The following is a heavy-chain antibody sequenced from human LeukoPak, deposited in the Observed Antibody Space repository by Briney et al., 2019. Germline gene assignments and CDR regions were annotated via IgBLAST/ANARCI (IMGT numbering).Heavy chain of an antibody. Sequence: GRSLRLSCAASGFTFSSYAMHWVRQAPGKGLEWVAVISYDGSNKYYADSVKGRFTISRDNSKNTLYLQMNSLRAEDTAVYYCARDSRVAGYNWFDPWGQGTLDTVSS. CDR2: ISYDGSNK. V-gene: IGHV3-30*01. J-gene: IGHJ5*02. CDR3: ARDSRVAGYNWFDP. D-gene: IGHD6-19*01. CDR1: GFTFSSYA.